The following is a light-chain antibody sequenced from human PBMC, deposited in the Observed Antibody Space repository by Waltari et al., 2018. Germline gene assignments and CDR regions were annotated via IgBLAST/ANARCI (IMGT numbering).Light chain of an antibody. CDR2: GNT. Sequence: QSVLTQPPSVSGAPGQRVTLHCTGSSSNTGSTYAVHWYQQLPGTAPKLLIYGNTNRPSGVPDRFSGSKSGTSASLAITGLQAEDEADYYCQSYDSSLSGDVVFGGGTKLTVL. CDR1: SSNTGSTYA. J-gene: IGLJ2*01. CDR3: QSYDSSLSGDVV. V-gene: IGLV1-40*01.